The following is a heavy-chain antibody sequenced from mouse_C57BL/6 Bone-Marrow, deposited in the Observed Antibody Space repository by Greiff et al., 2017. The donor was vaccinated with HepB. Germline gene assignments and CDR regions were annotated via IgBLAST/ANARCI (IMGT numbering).Heavy chain of an antibody. CDR3: AREGYYGSSPDY. CDR2: ISNGGGST. J-gene: IGHJ2*01. D-gene: IGHD1-1*01. V-gene: IGHV5-12*01. CDR1: GFTFSDYY. Sequence: DVKLVESGGGLVQPGGSLKLSCAASGFTFSDYYMYWVRQTPEKRLEWVAYISNGGGSTYYPDTVKGRFTISRDNAKNTLYLQMSRLKSEDTAMYYCAREGYYGSSPDYWGQGTTLTVSS.